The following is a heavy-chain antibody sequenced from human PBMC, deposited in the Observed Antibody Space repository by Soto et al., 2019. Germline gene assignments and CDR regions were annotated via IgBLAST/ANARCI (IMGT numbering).Heavy chain of an antibody. Sequence: QVQLVQSGAEVKKPGSSVKVSCKASGGTFSSYTISWVRQAPGQGLEWMGRIIPILGIANYAQKFQGRVSSFIGIEHNAQRFQGRVPITADKSTSTAYRELSSLRSEDTAVYYCARTRSGSGRYFWGFDHWGPGTLVTVSS. V-gene: IGHV1-69*02. J-gene: IGHJ4*02. D-gene: IGHD3-10*01. CDR2: IIPILGIA. CDR3: ARTRSGSGRYFWGFDH. CDR1: GGTFSSYT.